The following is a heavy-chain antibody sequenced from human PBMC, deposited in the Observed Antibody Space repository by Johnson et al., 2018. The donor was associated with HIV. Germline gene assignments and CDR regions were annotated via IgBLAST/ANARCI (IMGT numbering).Heavy chain of an antibody. V-gene: IGHV3-30-3*01. J-gene: IGHJ3*02. D-gene: IGHD3-10*01. CDR3: AKDSSVLLCFDI. Sequence: VQLVESGGGLVQPGGSLRLSCAASGFTFSSYAMHWVRQAPGKGLEWVAVISYDGSNKYYADSVTGRFTISRDNSKNTLYLQMNSLRAEDTAVYYCAKDSSVLLCFDIWGQGTMVTVSS. CDR2: ISYDGSNK. CDR1: GFTFSSYA.